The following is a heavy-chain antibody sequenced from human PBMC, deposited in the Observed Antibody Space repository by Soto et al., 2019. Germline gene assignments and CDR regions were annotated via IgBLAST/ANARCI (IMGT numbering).Heavy chain of an antibody. CDR3: VRDIR. J-gene: IGHJ4*02. Sequence: EVQLLESGGGLVQPGGSLRLSCAASGFTFRSSWMYWVPQTPGTRQVLVSCINGDGSVIYYADSVKGRFTISRDNASGTLYLQMISLTTVDSAVYYCVRDIRWGQGNLVSVSS. CDR2: INGDGSVI. V-gene: IGHV3-74*01. CDR1: GFTFRSSW.